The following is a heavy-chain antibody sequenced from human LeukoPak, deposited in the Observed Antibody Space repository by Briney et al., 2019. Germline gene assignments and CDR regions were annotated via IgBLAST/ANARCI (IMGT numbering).Heavy chain of an antibody. V-gene: IGHV1-8*01. J-gene: IGHJ5*02. CDR2: MNPNSGNT. CDR1: GYTFTSYD. Sequence: VKVSCKASGYTFTSYDINWVRQATGQGLEWMGWMNPNSGNTGYAQKFQGRVTMTRNTSISTAYMELSSLRSEDTAVYYCARRARTSGLRYCSGGSCYLWFDPWGQGALVTVSS. D-gene: IGHD2-15*01. CDR3: ARRARTSGLRYCSGGSCYLWFDP.